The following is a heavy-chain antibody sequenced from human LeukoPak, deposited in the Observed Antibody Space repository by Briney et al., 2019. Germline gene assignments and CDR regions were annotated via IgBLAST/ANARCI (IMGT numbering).Heavy chain of an antibody. J-gene: IGHJ4*02. CDR2: ISSSGSTI. Sequence: GGSLRLSCAASGFTFSDYYMSWIRQAPGKGLEWVSYISSSGSTIYYADSVKGRFTISRDNAKNSLYLQMNSLRAEDTAVYYCAKPAATQCSSTSCSAFDHWGQGTLVTVSS. CDR1: GFTFSDYY. CDR3: AKPAATQCSSTSCSAFDH. D-gene: IGHD2-2*01. V-gene: IGHV3-11*01.